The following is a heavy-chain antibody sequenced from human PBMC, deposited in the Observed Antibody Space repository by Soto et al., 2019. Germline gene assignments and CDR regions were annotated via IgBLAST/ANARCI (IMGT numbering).Heavy chain of an antibody. V-gene: IGHV3-30*18. CDR1: GFTFSSYG. CDR2: ISYDGSNK. Sequence: QVQLVESGGGVVQPGRSLRLSCAASGFTFSSYGMHWVRQAPGKGLEWVAVISYDGSNKYYADSVKGRFTISRDNSKTTLYLQMNSLRGEDTAVYYCAKSSPGGSGWYYFDYWGQGTLVTVSS. CDR3: AKSSPGGSGWYYFDY. D-gene: IGHD6-19*01. J-gene: IGHJ4*02.